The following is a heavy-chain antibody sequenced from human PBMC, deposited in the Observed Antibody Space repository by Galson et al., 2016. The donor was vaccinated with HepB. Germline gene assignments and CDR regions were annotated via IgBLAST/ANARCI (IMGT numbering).Heavy chain of an antibody. CDR1: GFTFNNYA. D-gene: IGHD5-18*01. CDR3: AKDRGIGYSYGYSSEYYGMDV. J-gene: IGHJ6*02. Sequence: SLRLSCAASGFTFNNYAMNWVRQAPGKGLEWVSAISGSGGYTYYAGAVKGRFTISRVNSKNTLYLQMDRLSVEDTAVYYCAKDRGIGYSYGYSSEYYGMDVWGPGTTVTVSS. V-gene: IGHV3-23*01. CDR2: ISGSGGYT.